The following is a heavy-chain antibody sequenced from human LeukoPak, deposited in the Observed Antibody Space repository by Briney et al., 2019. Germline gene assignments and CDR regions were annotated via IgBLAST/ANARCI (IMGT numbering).Heavy chain of an antibody. CDR3: AKDVAIVVVPAASLSRNY. J-gene: IGHJ4*02. V-gene: IGHV3-23*01. Sequence: GGSLRLSCAASGFTFSSYAMSWVRQAPGKGLDRLPSIIRSGGSTYYADSVKGRFTISRENSKNTLFLQMNSLRAEDTAVYYCAKDVAIVVVPAASLSRNYWGQGTLVTVSS. D-gene: IGHD2-2*01. CDR2: IIRSGGST. CDR1: GFTFSSYA.